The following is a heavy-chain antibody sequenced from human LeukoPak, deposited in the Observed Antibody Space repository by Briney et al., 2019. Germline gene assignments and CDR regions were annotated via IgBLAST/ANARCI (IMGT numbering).Heavy chain of an antibody. Sequence: ASVKVSCKASGGTFSSYAISWVRQAPGQGLEWMGRIIPIFGTANYAQKFQGRVTITTDESTSTAYMELSSLRSEDTAVYYCARDGYNHLFDYWGQGTWSPSPQ. J-gene: IGHJ4*02. D-gene: IGHD5-24*01. CDR1: GGTFSSYA. V-gene: IGHV1-69*05. CDR3: ARDGYNHLFDY. CDR2: IIPIFGTA.